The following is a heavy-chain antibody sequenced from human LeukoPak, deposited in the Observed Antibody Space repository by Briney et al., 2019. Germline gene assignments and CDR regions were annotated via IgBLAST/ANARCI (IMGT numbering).Heavy chain of an antibody. CDR3: ARVLTGYYNPYYYYYGMDA. CDR1: GYTFTSYG. D-gene: IGHD3-9*01. Sequence: ASVKVSCKASGYTFTSYGISWVRQAPGQGLEWMGWISAYNGNTNYAQKLQGRVTMTTDTSTSTAYMELRSLRSDDTAVYYCARVLTGYYNPYYYYYGMDAWGKGTTVTVSS. J-gene: IGHJ6*04. V-gene: IGHV1-18*04. CDR2: ISAYNGNT.